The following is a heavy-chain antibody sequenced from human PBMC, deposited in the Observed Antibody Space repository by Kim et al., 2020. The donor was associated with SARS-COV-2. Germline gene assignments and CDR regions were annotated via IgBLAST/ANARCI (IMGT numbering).Heavy chain of an antibody. CDR1: GGSISSSSYY. Sequence: SETLSLTCTVSGGSISSSSYYWGWIRQPPGKGLEWIGSIYYSGSTYYNPSLKSRVTISVDTSKNQFSLKLSSVTAADTAVYYCARLGITMILYWGQGTLVTVSS. J-gene: IGHJ4*02. CDR3: ARLGITMILY. V-gene: IGHV4-39*01. CDR2: IYYSGST. D-gene: IGHD3-22*01.